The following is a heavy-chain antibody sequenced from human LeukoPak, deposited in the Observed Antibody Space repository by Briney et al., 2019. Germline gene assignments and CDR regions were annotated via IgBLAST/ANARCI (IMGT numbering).Heavy chain of an antibody. CDR3: AKGGTSPNFDY. V-gene: IGHV3-30*18. J-gene: IGHJ4*02. D-gene: IGHD2-2*01. CDR2: ISYDGSNK. CDR1: GFTFSSYG. Sequence: PGGSLRLSCAASGFTFSSYGMHWVRQAPGKGLEWVAVISYDGSNKYYADSVKGRFTISRDNSKNTLYLQMNSLRAEDTAVYCCAKGGTSPNFDYWGQGTLVTVSS.